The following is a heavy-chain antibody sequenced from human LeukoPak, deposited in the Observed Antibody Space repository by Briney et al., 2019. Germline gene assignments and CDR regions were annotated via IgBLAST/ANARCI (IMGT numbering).Heavy chain of an antibody. CDR1: GGSISSSSYY. D-gene: IGHD2-2*02. CDR2: IYTSGST. J-gene: IGHJ6*03. Sequence: SETLSLTCTVSGGSISSSSYYWSWIRQPAGKGLEWIGRIYTSGSTNYNPSLKSRVTISVDTSKNQFSLKLSSVTAADTAVYYCARETPYCSSTSCYNYYYYYMDVWGKGTTVTVSS. V-gene: IGHV4-61*02. CDR3: ARETPYCSSTSCYNYYYYYMDV.